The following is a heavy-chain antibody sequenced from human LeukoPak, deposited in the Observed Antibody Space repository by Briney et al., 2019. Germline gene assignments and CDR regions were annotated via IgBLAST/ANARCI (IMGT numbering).Heavy chain of an antibody. V-gene: IGHV1-2*02. Sequence: ASVRVSCKTSGYSFTDYYIHWVRQAPGQGLEWMGWINTKSGRTSSARKFQGRVTMTRDPSITTVYMDMAWLTSDDTVIYFCARADFIDAGPYLIGPWGQGTLVTVPS. D-gene: IGHD3-3*01. CDR1: GYSFTDYY. J-gene: IGHJ5*02. CDR2: INTKSGRT. CDR3: ARADFIDAGPYLIGP.